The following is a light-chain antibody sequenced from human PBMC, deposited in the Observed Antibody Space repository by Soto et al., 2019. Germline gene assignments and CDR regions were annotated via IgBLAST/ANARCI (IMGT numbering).Light chain of an antibody. V-gene: IGKV3-20*01. Sequence: IVLTQSPGTLSLSPGERATLSCRARQSVSISYLAWYQQKPGQAPRLLIYAASARATGIPDRFSGSGSGTEFTLTISRVEPEDSAVYYCQQWGNSPRVTFGGGTKVDIK. CDR1: QSVSISY. CDR2: AAS. CDR3: QQWGNSPRVT. J-gene: IGKJ4*01.